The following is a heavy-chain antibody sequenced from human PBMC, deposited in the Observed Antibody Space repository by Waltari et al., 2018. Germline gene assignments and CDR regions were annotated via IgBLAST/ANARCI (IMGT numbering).Heavy chain of an antibody. CDR1: GGTFSSYA. CDR2: IIPIFGTA. D-gene: IGHD2-2*01. Sequence: QVQLVQSGAEVKKPGSSVKVSCKASGGTFSSYAISWVRPAPGQGLEWMGGIIPIFGTANYAQKFQGRVTITTDESTSTAYMELSSLRSEDTAVYYCARSSGGYCSSTSCLYFDYWGQGTLVTVSS. V-gene: IGHV1-69*05. CDR3: ARSSGGYCSSTSCLYFDY. J-gene: IGHJ4*02.